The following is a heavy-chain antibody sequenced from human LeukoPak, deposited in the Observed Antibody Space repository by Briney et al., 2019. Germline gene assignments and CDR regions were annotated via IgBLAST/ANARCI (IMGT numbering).Heavy chain of an antibody. D-gene: IGHD5-18*01. CDR1: GYTFTSYY. CDR2: INPSDGST. J-gene: IGHJ4*02. CDR3: ARDLYSYGYGDAY. Sequence: ASVKVSCKASGYTFTSYYMHWVRQAPGQGLEWMGVINPSDGSTSYAQKFQGRVTMTRDTSTSTVYMELSSLRSEDTAVYYCARDLYSYGYGDAYWGQGTLVTVSS. V-gene: IGHV1-46*01.